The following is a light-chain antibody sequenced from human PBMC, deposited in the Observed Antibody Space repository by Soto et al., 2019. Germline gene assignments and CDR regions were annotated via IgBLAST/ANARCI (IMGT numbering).Light chain of an antibody. CDR2: GAS. CDR1: QSVRSSY. J-gene: IGKJ2*01. V-gene: IGKV3-20*01. CDR3: QQYGSTPKT. Sequence: EIVLTQSPGTLSFSPGERATLSCRASQSVRSSYLAWFQQKPGQSPRILIYGASSRATGIPDRFSGSESGTDFTLTISRLEPEDFAVYYCQQYGSTPKTFGQGTKLEI.